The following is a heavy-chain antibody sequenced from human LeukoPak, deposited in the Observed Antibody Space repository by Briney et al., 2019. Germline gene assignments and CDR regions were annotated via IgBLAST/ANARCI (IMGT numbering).Heavy chain of an antibody. D-gene: IGHD1-26*01. J-gene: IGHJ4*02. CDR1: GHTFTSYG. CDR3: ARGVGATDATYPGARTLGY. V-gene: IGHV1-18*01. Sequence: GASVKVSCKASGHTFTSYGISWVRQAPGQGLEWMGWISAYNGNTNYAQKLQGRVTMTTDTSTSTAYMELRSLRSDDTAVYYCARGVGATDATYPGARTLGYWGQGTLVTVSS. CDR2: ISAYNGNT.